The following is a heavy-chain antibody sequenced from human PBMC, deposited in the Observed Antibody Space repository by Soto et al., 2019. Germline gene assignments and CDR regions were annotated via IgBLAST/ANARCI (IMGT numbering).Heavy chain of an antibody. J-gene: IGHJ4*02. D-gene: IGHD2-21*01. CDR2: IRRKAKSYAT. Sequence: EVQLVESGGGLVQPGGSLKLSCAASGFTFSGSAMHWVRQASGKGLEWVGQIRRKAKSYATEYVASVKCRFTIARDDSKNMAYLQMNSLKTEDTAVYYCTRTFDGSDSVSPDFDFWGQGTLVTVSS. V-gene: IGHV3-73*02. CDR1: GFTFSGSA. CDR3: TRTFDGSDSVSPDFDF.